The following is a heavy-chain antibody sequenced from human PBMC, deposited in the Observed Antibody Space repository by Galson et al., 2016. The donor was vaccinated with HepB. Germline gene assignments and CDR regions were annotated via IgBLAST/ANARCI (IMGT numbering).Heavy chain of an antibody. CDR1: GASVSSDKW. CDR3: ASGDYGLGRGKNSLGY. V-gene: IGHV4-4*02. CDR2: IYDRRTT. J-gene: IGHJ4*02. Sequence: ATLFLTCTVSGASVSSDKWRTWVRQSPGTGLEWIGEIYDRRTTNYNPSLQRRITISVDKSKNHFYLDLTSVTAADRAVYYCASGDYGLGRGKNSLGYWGRGTLVTVSS. D-gene: IGHD3-10*01.